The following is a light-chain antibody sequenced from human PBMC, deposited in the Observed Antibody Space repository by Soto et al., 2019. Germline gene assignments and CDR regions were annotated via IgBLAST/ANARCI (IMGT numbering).Light chain of an antibody. J-gene: IGKJ1*01. CDR3: QQYNNWWT. Sequence: EIVMTQSPATLSVSPGERATLSCRASQSVGSNLAWYQQKPGQAPRLLIYGASTRATGIPARFSGGESETEFTLTISSLQSDDLAVYYCQQYNNWWTFGQGTKVEIK. CDR2: GAS. CDR1: QSVGSN. V-gene: IGKV3-15*01.